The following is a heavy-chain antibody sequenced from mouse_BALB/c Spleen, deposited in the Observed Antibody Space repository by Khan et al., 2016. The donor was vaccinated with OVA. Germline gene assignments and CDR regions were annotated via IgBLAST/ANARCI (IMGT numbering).Heavy chain of an antibody. Sequence: QVQLKQSGAELVKPGASVKLSCKASGYTFTSYDINWVRQRPEQGLEWIGWIFPGDDSTKYNEKFKGKATLTSDKSSSTAYMQLSRLTSEDSAVXFCARHYSGGILHWYFDLWGAGTTVTVSS. CDR1: GYTFTSYD. CDR3: ARHYSGGILHWYFDL. CDR2: IFPGDDST. V-gene: IGHV1-85*01. D-gene: IGHD1-1*01. J-gene: IGHJ1*01.